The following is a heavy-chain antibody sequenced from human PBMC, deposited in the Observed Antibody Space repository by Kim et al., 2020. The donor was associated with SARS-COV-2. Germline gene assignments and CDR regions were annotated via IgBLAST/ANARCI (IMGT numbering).Heavy chain of an antibody. CDR3: ARHGYCSGSSCYSSTRAAFGI. CDR2: IYPGDSDT. J-gene: IGHJ3*02. V-gene: IGHV5-51*01. CDR1: GYSFTSYW. D-gene: IGHD2-15*01. Sequence: GESLKISCKGSGYSFTSYWIGWVRQMPGKGLEWMGIIYPGDSDTRYSPSFQGQVTISADKSISTAYLQWSSLKASDTAMDYCARHGYCSGSSCYSSTRAAFGIWGQGTMVTVSS.